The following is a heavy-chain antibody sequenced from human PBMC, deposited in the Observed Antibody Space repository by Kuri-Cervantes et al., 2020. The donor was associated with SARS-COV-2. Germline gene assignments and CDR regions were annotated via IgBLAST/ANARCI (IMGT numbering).Heavy chain of an antibody. Sequence: SETLSLTCAVSGGSFSDYNWNWVRQPPGKGLEWIGEINHGDGSTSYNPSLKSRVTILEDTSKSQFSLKLSSVTAADTAVYYCGRVSWLQLWHRYSDSWGQGTLVTVSS. V-gene: IGHV4-34*01. D-gene: IGHD5-24*01. J-gene: IGHJ4*02. CDR2: INHGDGST. CDR3: GRVSWLQLWHRYSDS. CDR1: GGSFSDYN.